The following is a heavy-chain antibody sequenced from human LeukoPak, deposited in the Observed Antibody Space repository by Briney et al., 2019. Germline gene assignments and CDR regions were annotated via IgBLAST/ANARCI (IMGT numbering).Heavy chain of an antibody. Sequence: GESLKISCKASGYSFTSYWIAWVRQMPGKGLEWMGIIYPGDSDTRYSPSFQGQVTISVDKSISTAYLQWSSLKASGTAIYFCARQSKQQLEDWFDPWGQGTLVTVSS. CDR3: ARQSKQQLEDWFDP. CDR2: IYPGDSDT. V-gene: IGHV5-51*01. D-gene: IGHD6-13*01. CDR1: GYSFTSYW. J-gene: IGHJ5*02.